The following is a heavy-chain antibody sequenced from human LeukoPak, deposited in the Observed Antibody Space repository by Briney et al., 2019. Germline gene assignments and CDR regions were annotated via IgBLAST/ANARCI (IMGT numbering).Heavy chain of an antibody. CDR3: ALHSSSALFDY. Sequence: SETLSLTCAVYGGSFSGYYWSWLRQPPGKGLEWIGETNHSGSTNYNPSLKSRVTISVDTSKNQFSLKLSSATAADTAVYYCALHSSSALFDYWGQGTLVTVSS. V-gene: IGHV4-34*01. J-gene: IGHJ4*02. CDR2: TNHSGST. CDR1: GGSFSGYY. D-gene: IGHD6-6*01.